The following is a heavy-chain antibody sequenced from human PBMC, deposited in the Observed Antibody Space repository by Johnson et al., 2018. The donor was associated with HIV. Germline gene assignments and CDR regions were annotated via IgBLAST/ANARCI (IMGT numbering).Heavy chain of an antibody. CDR2: INSDGSST. CDR1: GFTFSSYA. J-gene: IGHJ3*02. CDR3: AFIEYSSLDAFDI. Sequence: VQLVESGGGVVQPGRSLRLSCAASGFTFSSYAMHWVRQAPGKGLVWVSRINSDGSSTSYADSVKGRFTISRDNAKNTLYLQMNSLRAEDTAVYYCAFIEYSSLDAFDIWGQGTMVTVSS. D-gene: IGHD6-6*01. V-gene: IGHV3-74*02.